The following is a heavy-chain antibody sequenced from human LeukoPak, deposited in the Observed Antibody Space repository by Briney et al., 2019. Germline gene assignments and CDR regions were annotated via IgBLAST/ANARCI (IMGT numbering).Heavy chain of an antibody. J-gene: IGHJ3*02. V-gene: IGHV5-51*01. Sequence: GESLKISCKGSGYSFTSYWIGWVRQMPGKGLEWMVIIYPGDSDTRYSPSFQGQVTISADKSISTAYLQWSSLKASDTAMYYCARQDGYSSGWYHAFDIWGQGTMVTVSS. D-gene: IGHD6-19*01. CDR3: ARQDGYSSGWYHAFDI. CDR2: IYPGDSDT. CDR1: GYSFTSYW.